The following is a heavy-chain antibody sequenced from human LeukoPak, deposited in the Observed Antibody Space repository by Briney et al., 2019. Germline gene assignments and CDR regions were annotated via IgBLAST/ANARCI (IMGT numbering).Heavy chain of an antibody. V-gene: IGHV4-34*01. CDR1: GGSFSGYY. D-gene: IGHD6-19*01. Sequence: SETLSLTCAVYGGSFSGYYWSWIRQPPGKGLEWVGEIHHRGVTNYSPPIKSRVTISMDTSKNQFSLKLNSVTAADTAAYYCARINAASSGWPGEHYYIMDVWGQGTPVTVSS. CDR3: ARINAASSGWPGEHYYIMDV. CDR2: IHHRGVT. J-gene: IGHJ6*02.